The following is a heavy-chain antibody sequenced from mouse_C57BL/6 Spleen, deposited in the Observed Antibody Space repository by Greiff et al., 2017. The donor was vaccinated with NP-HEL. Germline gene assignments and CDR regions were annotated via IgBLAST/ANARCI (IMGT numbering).Heavy chain of an antibody. J-gene: IGHJ3*01. CDR3: ARSYYGSSTAWFAY. D-gene: IGHD1-1*01. CDR1: GYTFTSYW. Sequence: QVQLQQPGPELVKPGASVKLSCKASGYTFTSYWMHWVKQRPGQGLEWIGNINPSNGGTNYNKKFKSKATLTVDKSSSTAYMQLSSLTSEDSAVYYCARSYYGSSTAWFAYWGQGTLVTVSA. V-gene: IGHV1-53*01. CDR2: INPSNGGT.